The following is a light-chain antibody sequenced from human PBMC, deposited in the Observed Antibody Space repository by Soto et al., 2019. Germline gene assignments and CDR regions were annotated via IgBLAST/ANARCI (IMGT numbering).Light chain of an antibody. CDR1: SSDVGGYNS. CDR2: DVT. J-gene: IGLJ2*01. CDR3: CSYAGGQSR. V-gene: IGLV2-11*01. Sequence: QSALAQPHSVSGSPGQSVTLSCTGTSSDVGGYNSVSWYQHHPGKVPKLMMSDVTNRPSGVPNRFSGSKSGNTAFLTISGLQAEDEADYYCCSYAGGQSRFGGGTKLTVL.